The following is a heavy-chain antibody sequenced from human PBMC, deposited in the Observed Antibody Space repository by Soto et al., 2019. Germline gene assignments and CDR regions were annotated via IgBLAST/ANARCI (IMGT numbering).Heavy chain of an antibody. J-gene: IGHJ6*02. CDR1: GGTFSSYA. D-gene: IGHD6-13*01. CDR2: IIPIFGTA. V-gene: IGHV1-69*13. Sequence: SVKVSCKASGGTFSSYAISWVRQAPGQGLEWMGGIIPIFGTANYAQKFQGRVTITADESTSTAYMELSSLRSEDTAVYYCASGGGQQLVHLDYYYYYGMDVWGQGTTVTVSS. CDR3: ASGGGQQLVHLDYYYYYGMDV.